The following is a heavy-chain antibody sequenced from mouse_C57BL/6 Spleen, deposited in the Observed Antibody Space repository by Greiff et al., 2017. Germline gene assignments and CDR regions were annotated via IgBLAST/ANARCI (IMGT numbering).Heavy chain of an antibody. V-gene: IGHV7-3*01. D-gene: IGHD2-12*01. CDR3: ARSPCSNDGAMDY. Sequence: EVKLVESGGGLVQPGGSLSLSCAASGFTFTDYYMSWVRQPPGKALEWLGFIRNKTNGYTTEYSATVKGRFTISRDNSQSILYLRMNDLRAEDRATYYCARSPCSNDGAMDYWGQGTSVTVSS. J-gene: IGHJ4*01. CDR1: GFTFTDYY. CDR2: IRNKTNGYTT.